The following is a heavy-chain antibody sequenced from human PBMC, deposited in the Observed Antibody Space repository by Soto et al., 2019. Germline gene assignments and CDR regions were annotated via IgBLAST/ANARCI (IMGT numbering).Heavy chain of an antibody. J-gene: IGHJ6*02. Sequence: SVKVSCKASGGTFSSYAISWVRQAPGQGLEWMGGIIPIFGTANYAQRFQGRVTITADESTSTAYMELSSLRSEDTAVYYCARSLRYYDFWSGPYYYYGMDVWGQGTTVTAP. D-gene: IGHD3-3*01. CDR1: GGTFSSYA. V-gene: IGHV1-69*13. CDR2: IIPIFGTA. CDR3: ARSLRYYDFWSGPYYYYGMDV.